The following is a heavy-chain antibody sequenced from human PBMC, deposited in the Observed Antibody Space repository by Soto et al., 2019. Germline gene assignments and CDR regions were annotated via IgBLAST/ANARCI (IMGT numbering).Heavy chain of an antibody. D-gene: IGHD5-18*01. CDR2: ISYDGSNK. V-gene: IGHV3-30-3*01. J-gene: IGHJ6*02. CDR1: GFTFSSYA. CDR3: AREDGGYSYGFYPYYYYGMDV. Sequence: GGSLRLSCAASGFTFSSYAMHWVRQAPGKGLEWVAVISYDGSNKYYADSVKGRFTISRDNSKNTLYLQMNSLRAEDTAVYYCAREDGGYSYGFYPYYYYGMDVWGQGTTVTVSS.